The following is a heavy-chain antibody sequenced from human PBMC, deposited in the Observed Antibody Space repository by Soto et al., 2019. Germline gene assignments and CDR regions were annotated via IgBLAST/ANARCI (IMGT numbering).Heavy chain of an antibody. CDR3: AREVDSYATSGYFSFDY. J-gene: IGHJ4*02. Sequence: KTSETLSLTCNLSGGSFHNFYWLWIRQPPGKGLEWVGHVHYSGSTNYSPSLNSRATISLDTSKSQLSLKLRSVTAADTAMYFCAREVDSYATSGYFSFDYWGQGIPVTVSS. CDR2: VHYSGST. D-gene: IGHD3-3*01. V-gene: IGHV4-59*01. CDR1: GGSFHNFY.